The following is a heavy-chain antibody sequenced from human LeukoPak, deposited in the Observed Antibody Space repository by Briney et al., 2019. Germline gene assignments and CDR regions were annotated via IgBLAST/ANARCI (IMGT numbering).Heavy chain of an antibody. Sequence: SETLSLTCTVSGGSISSGSYYWSWIRQPAGKGLEWIGRIYTSGSTNYNPSLKSRVTISVDTSKNQFSLKLSSVTAADTAVYYCARDRGATNYYFDYWGQGTLVTVSS. J-gene: IGHJ4*02. D-gene: IGHD5-12*01. CDR2: IYTSGST. CDR3: ARDRGATNYYFDY. V-gene: IGHV4-61*02. CDR1: GGSISSGSYY.